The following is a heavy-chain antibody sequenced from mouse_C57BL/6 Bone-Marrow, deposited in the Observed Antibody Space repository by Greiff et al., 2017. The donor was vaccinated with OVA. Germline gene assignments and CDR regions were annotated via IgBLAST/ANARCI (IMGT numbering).Heavy chain of an antibody. J-gene: IGHJ4*01. Sequence: VQLQQPGAELVMPGASVKLSCKASGYTFTSYWMHWVKQRPGQGLEWIGEIDPSASYTNYNQKFKGKSTLTVDKSSSTAYMQLSSLTSEDSAVYYCARWYSNYGAMDYWGQGTSVTVSS. D-gene: IGHD2-5*01. V-gene: IGHV1-69*01. CDR1: GYTFTSYW. CDR2: IDPSASYT. CDR3: ARWYSNYGAMDY.